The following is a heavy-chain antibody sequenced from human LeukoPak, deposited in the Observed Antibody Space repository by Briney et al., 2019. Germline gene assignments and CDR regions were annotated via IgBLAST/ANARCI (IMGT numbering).Heavy chain of an antibody. CDR2: INPKSGDT. CDR1: GYTLIDYY. CDR3: ATGELLGY. V-gene: IGHV1-2*02. D-gene: IGHD1-26*01. J-gene: IGHJ4*02. Sequence: ASVKVSFKASGYTLIDYYMHWRRQAPGQGLEWMGWINPKSGDTKYAEKFQGRVIITRDTSISTAYLELSRLRSDDTAVYYCATGELLGYWGQGTLVTVSS.